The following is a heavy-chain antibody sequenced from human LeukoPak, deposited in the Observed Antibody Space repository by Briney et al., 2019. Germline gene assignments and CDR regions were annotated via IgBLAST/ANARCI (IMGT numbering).Heavy chain of an antibody. J-gene: IGHJ1*01. D-gene: IGHD3-3*01. CDR1: GYTFTSYY. V-gene: IGHV1-46*03. Sequence: ASVKVSCKASGYTFTSYYMHWVRQAPGQGLEWVGIINPSGGSTSYAQKFQGRVTMTRDTSTSTVYMELSSLRSEDTAVYYCARDLAGYYDFWSAFFQHWGQGTLVTVSS. CDR3: ARDLAGYYDFWSAFFQH. CDR2: INPSGGST.